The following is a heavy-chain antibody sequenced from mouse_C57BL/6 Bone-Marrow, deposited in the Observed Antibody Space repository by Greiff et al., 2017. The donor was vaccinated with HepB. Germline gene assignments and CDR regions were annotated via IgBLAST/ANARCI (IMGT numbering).Heavy chain of an antibody. D-gene: IGHD2-5*01. J-gene: IGHJ4*01. V-gene: IGHV5-2*01. CDR1: EYEFPSHD. Sequence: EVKLMESGGGLVQPGESLKLSCESNEYEFPSHDMSWVRKTPEKRLELVAAINSDGGRTYYPDTMERRFIISRDNTKKTLYLQMSSLRSEDTALYYCARYSNYYYAMDYWGQGTSVTVSS. CDR3: ARYSNYYYAMDY. CDR2: INSDGGRT.